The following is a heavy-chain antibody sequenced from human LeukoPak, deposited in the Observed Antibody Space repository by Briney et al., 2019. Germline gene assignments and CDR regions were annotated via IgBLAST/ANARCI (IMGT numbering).Heavy chain of an antibody. D-gene: IGHD6-19*01. V-gene: IGHV3-30*03. CDR1: GFSFSNHG. J-gene: IGHJ4*02. Sequence: PGGSLRLSCVASGFSFSNHGMLWVRPAPGKGLEWVSVIASDGGAKFYADSVKGRFTLSRDNPTHVFFLQMNLLTVEDTAIYYCAREATWGQWYFDHWGQGTPVTVSS. CDR2: IASDGGAK. CDR3: AREATWGQWYFDH.